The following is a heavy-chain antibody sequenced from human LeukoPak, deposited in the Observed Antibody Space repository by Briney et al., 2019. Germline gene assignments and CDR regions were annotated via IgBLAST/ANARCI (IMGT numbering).Heavy chain of an antibody. CDR2: INQDGSER. CDR1: GFTFTTYW. Sequence: GGSLRLSCAASGFTFTTYWMVWVRQAPGKGLEWVAHINQDGSERNYVDSVKGRFTISRDNAKNSLYLQMNSLRAEDTAVYYCARMAAAGIGYFDYWGQGTLVTVSS. J-gene: IGHJ4*02. V-gene: IGHV3-7*01. D-gene: IGHD6-13*01. CDR3: ARMAAAGIGYFDY.